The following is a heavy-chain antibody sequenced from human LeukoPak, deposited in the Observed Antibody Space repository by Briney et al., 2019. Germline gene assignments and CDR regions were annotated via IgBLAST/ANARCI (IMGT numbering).Heavy chain of an antibody. CDR2: IYATRNT. V-gene: IGHV4-59*08. CDR1: GDSFSRYY. J-gene: IGHJ4*02. D-gene: IGHD7-27*01. CDR3: ARRPHNWGFDY. Sequence: KASETLSLTCSVSGDSFSRYYWSWLRQSPGKGLEWIGHIYATRNTNYNPSLKSRVTISVDTSQNQFSLTLKSVTAADTAVFYCARRPHNWGFDYWARESWSPSPQ.